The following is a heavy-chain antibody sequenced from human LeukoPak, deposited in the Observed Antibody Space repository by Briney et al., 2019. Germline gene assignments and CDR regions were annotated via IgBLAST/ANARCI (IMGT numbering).Heavy chain of an antibody. CDR3: AREANYYGSGSYFEGTFDY. CDR2: IYHNGIT. J-gene: IGHJ4*02. V-gene: IGHV4-38-2*02. D-gene: IGHD3-10*01. CDR1: GYSISSGYY. Sequence: SETLSHTCTVSGYSISSGYYWGWIRQSPGKGLEWIGYIYHNGITNYNPSLKSRVTISIDTSKNEFSLKLTSVTAADTAVYYCAREANYYGSGSYFEGTFDYWGQGSLVTVSS.